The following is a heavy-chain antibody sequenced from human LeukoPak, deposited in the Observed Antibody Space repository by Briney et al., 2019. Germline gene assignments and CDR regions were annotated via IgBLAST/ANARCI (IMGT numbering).Heavy chain of an antibody. CDR2: FIPILGTA. V-gene: IGHV1-69*01. Sequence: SVKVSCKASVGTFTSYGLNWVRQAPGQGLEWMGGFIPILGTAKYAQKLQGRVTITADESTSTGYMELSSLRYEDTAVYYCARGLYCSSSTSCYDYGMDVWGQGTTVTVSS. CDR3: ARGLYCSSSTSCYDYGMDV. D-gene: IGHD2-2*01. CDR1: VGTFTSYG. J-gene: IGHJ6*02.